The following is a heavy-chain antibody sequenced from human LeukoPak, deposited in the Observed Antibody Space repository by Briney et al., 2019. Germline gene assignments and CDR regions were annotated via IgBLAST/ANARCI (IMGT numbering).Heavy chain of an antibody. CDR3: ARAPDIVVVPDINHDAFDI. CDR2: IYSGGST. CDR1: GFTFNNYA. J-gene: IGHJ3*02. D-gene: IGHD2-2*01. V-gene: IGHV3-66*01. Sequence: GGSLRLSCAASGFTFNNYAMSWVRQAPGKGLEWVSVIYSGGSTYYADSVKGRFTISRDNSKNTLYLQMNSLRAEDTPVYYCARAPDIVVVPDINHDAFDIWGQGTMVTVSS.